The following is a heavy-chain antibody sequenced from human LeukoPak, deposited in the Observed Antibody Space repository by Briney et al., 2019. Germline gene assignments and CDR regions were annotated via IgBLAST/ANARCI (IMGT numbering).Heavy chain of an antibody. J-gene: IGHJ3*02. Sequence: SETLSLTCTVSGGSNSSSSYYWGWIRQPPGKGLEWIGSIYYSGSTYYNPSLKSRVTISVDTSKNQFSLKLSSVTAADTAVYYCARHVAIFGVIIIYNDAFDIWGQGTMVTVSP. V-gene: IGHV4-39*01. CDR3: ARHVAIFGVIIIYNDAFDI. D-gene: IGHD3-3*01. CDR1: GGSNSSSSYY. CDR2: IYYSGST.